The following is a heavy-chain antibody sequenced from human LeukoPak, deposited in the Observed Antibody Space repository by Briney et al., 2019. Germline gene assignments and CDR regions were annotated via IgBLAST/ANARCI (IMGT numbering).Heavy chain of an antibody. CDR3: AKDPNGDYIGTFDI. V-gene: IGHV3-30*02. Sequence: PGGSLRLSCAASGFTFSSYGMHWVRQAPGKGLERVAFIRYDGSNKYYADSVKGRITISRDNSKNTLYLQMNSLRAEDTAVYYCAKDPNGDYIGTFDIWGQGTMVTVSS. D-gene: IGHD4-17*01. CDR1: GFTFSSYG. CDR2: IRYDGSNK. J-gene: IGHJ3*02.